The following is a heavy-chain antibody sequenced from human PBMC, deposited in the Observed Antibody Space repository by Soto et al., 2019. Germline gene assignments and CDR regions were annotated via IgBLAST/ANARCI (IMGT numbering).Heavy chain of an antibody. CDR2: IYPSDYDT. Sequence: GESLKISCKGSGYSFISYWTAWVRQIPGKGLEWMGTIYPSDYDTTYSPSFQGQVTISADKSISTAYLQWTSLKASDSAIYYCARTTGTTRWFDSWGQGTLVTASS. V-gene: IGHV5-51*03. CDR3: ARTTGTTRWFDS. D-gene: IGHD1-1*01. J-gene: IGHJ5*01. CDR1: GYSFISYW.